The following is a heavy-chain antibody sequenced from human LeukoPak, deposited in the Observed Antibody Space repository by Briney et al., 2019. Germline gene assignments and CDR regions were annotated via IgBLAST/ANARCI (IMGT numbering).Heavy chain of an antibody. CDR1: GYSFTSYW. D-gene: IGHD2-2*01. J-gene: IGHJ3*02. CDR3: ARQRYELLVVPAAPDAFDI. Sequence: GESLKISCKGSGYSFTSYWIGWVRQMPGKGLEWMGIIYPGDSDTRYSPSFQGQVTISADKSISTAYLQWNSLKASDTAMYYCARQRYELLVVPAAPDAFDIWGQGTMVTVSS. CDR2: IYPGDSDT. V-gene: IGHV5-51*01.